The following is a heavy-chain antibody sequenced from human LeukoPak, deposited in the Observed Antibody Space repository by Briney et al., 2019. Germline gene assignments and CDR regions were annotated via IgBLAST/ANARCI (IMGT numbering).Heavy chain of an antibody. CDR2: VYNSGTT. J-gene: IGHJ4*02. CDR3: ARDPY. V-gene: IGHV4-59*11. CDR1: GVSIGSHY. Sequence: SETLSLTCTVSGVSIGSHYWSWIRQSPGKGLEWIGCVYNSGTTDYNPSLTGRVTISVDTSKKQYSLKLRSVTAADAAVYYCARDPYWGQGILLTVSA.